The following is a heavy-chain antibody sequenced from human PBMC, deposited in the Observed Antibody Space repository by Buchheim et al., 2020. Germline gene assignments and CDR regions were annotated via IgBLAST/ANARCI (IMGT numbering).Heavy chain of an antibody. J-gene: IGHJ1*01. CDR1: GFTFSSYG. CDR3: AKAPYTHYDFWSHAEYFQH. V-gene: IGHV3-30*18. CDR2: ISYDGSNK. Sequence: QVQLVESGGGVVQPGRSLRLSCAASGFTFSSYGMHWVRQAPGKGLEWVAVISYDGSNKYYADSVKGRFTISRDNSKNTLYLQMNSLRAEDTAVYYCAKAPYTHYDFWSHAEYFQHWGQGTL. D-gene: IGHD3-3*01.